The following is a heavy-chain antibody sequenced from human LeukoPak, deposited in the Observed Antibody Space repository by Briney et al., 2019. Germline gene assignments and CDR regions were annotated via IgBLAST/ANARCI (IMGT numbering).Heavy chain of an antibody. J-gene: IGHJ4*02. CDR1: GYTFTSYY. CDR2: INPSGGST. Sequence: ASVKVSCKASGYTFTSYYMHWVRQAPGQGLEWMGIINPSGGSTSYAQKFQGRVTMTRDTSTSTVYMKLSSLRSEDTAVYYCARDLESYGEEEYYFDYWGQGTLVTVSS. CDR3: ARDLESYGEEEYYFDY. D-gene: IGHD4-17*01. V-gene: IGHV1-46*01.